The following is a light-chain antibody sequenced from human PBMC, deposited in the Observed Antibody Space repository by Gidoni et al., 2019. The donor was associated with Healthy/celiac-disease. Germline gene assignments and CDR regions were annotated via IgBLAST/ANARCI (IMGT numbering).Light chain of an antibody. CDR3: QQYNSYPWT. CDR2: KAS. CDR1: QSISSW. J-gene: IGKJ1*01. Sequence: DIQMTQSPSTLSASVGDRDTITCRASQSISSWLAWYQQKPGKAPKLLIYKASSLESGVPSRFSGSGSGTEFTLTISSLQPDDFATYYCQQYNSYPWTFGQXTKVEIK. V-gene: IGKV1-5*03.